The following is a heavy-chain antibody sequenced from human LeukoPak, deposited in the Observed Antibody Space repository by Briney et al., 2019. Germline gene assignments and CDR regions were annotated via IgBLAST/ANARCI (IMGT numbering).Heavy chain of an antibody. CDR2: IKGNGDDI. D-gene: IGHD1-1*01. J-gene: IGHJ4*02. V-gene: IGHV3-23*01. CDR1: GFTFRRYG. CDR3: AKAPGTATAARYFEY. Sequence: GGSLRLSCAASGFTFRRYGMSWVRQAPGKGLEWVSGIKGNGDDIYYADSVKGRFTISRDNSKNTLYLQMNSLRAEDTAVYHCAKAPGTATAARYFEYWGQGTLVTVSS.